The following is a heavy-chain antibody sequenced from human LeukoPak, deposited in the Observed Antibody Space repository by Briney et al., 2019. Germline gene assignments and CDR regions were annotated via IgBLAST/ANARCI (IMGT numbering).Heavy chain of an antibody. CDR3: ARDSGVYDSSGYHDY. CDR1: GYTFTSYY. V-gene: IGHV1-46*01. Sequence: ASVKVSCKASGYTFTSYYMHWVRQAPGQGLEWMGIINPSGGSTSYAQKFQGRVTMTRDTSTSIVYMELSSLRSEDTAVYYRARDSGVYDSSGYHDYWGQGTLVTVSS. J-gene: IGHJ4*02. D-gene: IGHD3-22*01. CDR2: INPSGGST.